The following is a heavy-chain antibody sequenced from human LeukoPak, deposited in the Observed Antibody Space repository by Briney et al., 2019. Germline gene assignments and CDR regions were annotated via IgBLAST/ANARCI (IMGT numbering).Heavy chain of an antibody. D-gene: IGHD5-18*01. CDR2: IYYSGST. CDR1: GGSISSSSYY. CDR3: ARGLGRTAMVSSGGVRFDY. J-gene: IGHJ4*02. Sequence: SETLSLTCTVSGGSISSSSYYWGWLRQPPGKGLEWIGSIYYSGSTYYHPSLKSRLTISVDTSMNQFSLKLSSVTAADTAVYYGARGLGRTAMVSSGGVRFDYWGQGTLVTVSS. V-gene: IGHV4-39*07.